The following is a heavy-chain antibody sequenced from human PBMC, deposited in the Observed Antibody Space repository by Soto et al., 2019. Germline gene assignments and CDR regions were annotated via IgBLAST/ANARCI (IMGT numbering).Heavy chain of an antibody. Sequence: GTLRLSCSASVFSVNNNYMTWVRQAPGRRPEWVAVIYTRGTTHYADFATGRFTFSRDNSKNTLYLQMDSLRPEDTAVYYCAKLWGYYFESWGPGTLVTVSS. J-gene: IGHJ4*02. CDR2: IYTRGTT. CDR3: AKLWGYYFES. D-gene: IGHD2-21*01. CDR1: VFSVNNNY. V-gene: IGHV3-53*01.